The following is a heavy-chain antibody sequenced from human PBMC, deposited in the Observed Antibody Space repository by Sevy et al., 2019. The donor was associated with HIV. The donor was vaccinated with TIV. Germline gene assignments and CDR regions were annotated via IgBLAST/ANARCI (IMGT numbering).Heavy chain of an antibody. Sequence: ASVKVSCKASGGTFSSYAISWERQAPGLGLEWMGGIIPIFGTANYAQKFQGRVTITADESTSTAYMELSSLRSEDTAVYYCARGTTVTTGDAFDIWGQGTMVTVSS. CDR2: IIPIFGTA. V-gene: IGHV1-69*13. CDR1: GGTFSSYA. J-gene: IGHJ3*02. D-gene: IGHD4-17*01. CDR3: ARGTTVTTGDAFDI.